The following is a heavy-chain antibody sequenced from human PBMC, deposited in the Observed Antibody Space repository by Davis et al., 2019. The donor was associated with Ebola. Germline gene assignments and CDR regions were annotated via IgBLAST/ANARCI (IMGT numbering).Heavy chain of an antibody. CDR3: ARKSSASPTAYYYSGMDV. J-gene: IGHJ6*01. CDR1: GFTFSDYD. D-gene: IGHD3-22*01. Sequence: GESLKTPCVASGFTFSDYDMAWIRRAPGKGLEWISYVNNRGRIMYHADSVKGRFSVSRDNGKYSLYLEMSNLRTEDTAVYYCARKSSASPTAYYYSGMDVWGQGTAVTVSS. CDR2: VNNRGRIM. V-gene: IGHV3-11*01.